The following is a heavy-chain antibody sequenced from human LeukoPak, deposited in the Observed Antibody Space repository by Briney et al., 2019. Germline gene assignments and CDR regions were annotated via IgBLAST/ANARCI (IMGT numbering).Heavy chain of an antibody. J-gene: IGHJ4*02. CDR2: ISSSSIYI. CDR3: AKDRYSSGWYSDFDY. CDR1: GFTFSSNS. V-gene: IGHV3-21*01. Sequence: GGSLRLSCAASGFTFSSNSMNWVRQAPGKGLEWVSSISSSSIYIYYADSVKGRFTISRDNAKNSLYLQMNSLRAEDTAVYYCAKDRYSSGWYSDFDYWGQGTLVTVSS. D-gene: IGHD6-19*01.